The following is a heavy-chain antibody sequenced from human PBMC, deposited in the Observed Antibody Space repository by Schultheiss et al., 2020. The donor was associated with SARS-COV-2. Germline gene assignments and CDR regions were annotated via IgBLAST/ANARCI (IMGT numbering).Heavy chain of an antibody. V-gene: IGHV4-61*01. CDR2: IYYSGST. Sequence: SQTLSLTCTVSGYSISSGYYWGWIRQPPGKGLEWIGYIYYSGSTNYNPSLKSRVTISVDTSKNQFSLKLSSVTAADTAVYYCARDRGATPLFGYWGQGTLVTVSS. CDR3: ARDRGATPLFGY. D-gene: IGHD1-26*01. J-gene: IGHJ4*02. CDR1: GYSISSGYY.